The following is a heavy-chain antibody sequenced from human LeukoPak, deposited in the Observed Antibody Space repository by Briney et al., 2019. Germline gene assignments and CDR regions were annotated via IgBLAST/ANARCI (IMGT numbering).Heavy chain of an antibody. V-gene: IGHV3-23*01. Sequence: GGSLRLSCAASGFIFSNYAMSWVRQAPGKGLEWVSGISGSGDKTFYADSGKGRFTISRDNSKNALYLQMNSLRAEDTAVYYCAGRNWFDPWGQGTLVTVSS. CDR2: ISGSGDKT. J-gene: IGHJ5*02. CDR3: AGRNWFDP. CDR1: GFIFSNYA.